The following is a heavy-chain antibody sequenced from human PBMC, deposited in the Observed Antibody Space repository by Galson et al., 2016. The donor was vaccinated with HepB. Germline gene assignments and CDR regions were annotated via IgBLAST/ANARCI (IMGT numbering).Heavy chain of an antibody. V-gene: IGHV3-33*01. CDR3: ARDLAVGAPPAY. CDR1: GFQFSAYT. J-gene: IGHJ4*02. D-gene: IGHD1-26*01. CDR2: KWFDGSKE. Sequence: SLRLSCAASGFQFSAYTMHWVRQAPGKGLEWVAVKWFDGSKEYYADSVQGRFSVSRDNSKSTMELQMNSLRGDDTAVYYCARDLAVGAPPAYWGQGTLVTVSS.